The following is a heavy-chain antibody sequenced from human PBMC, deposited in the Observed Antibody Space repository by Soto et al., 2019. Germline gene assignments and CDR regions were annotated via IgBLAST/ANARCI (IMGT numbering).Heavy chain of an antibody. CDR2: IYHSGST. CDR3: ARDNYGDYVGGAFDI. CDR1: GGSISSSNW. D-gene: IGHD4-17*01. Sequence: QVQLQESGPGLVKPSGTLSLTCAVSGGSISSSNWWSWVRQPPGKGLEWIGEIYHSGSTNYNPSLKSLVTISVDKSKNQFSLKLSSVTAADTAVYYCARDNYGDYVGGAFDIWGQGTMVTVSS. J-gene: IGHJ3*02. V-gene: IGHV4-4*02.